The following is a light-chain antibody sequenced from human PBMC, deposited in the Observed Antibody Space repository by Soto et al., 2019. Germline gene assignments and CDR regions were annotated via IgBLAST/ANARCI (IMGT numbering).Light chain of an antibody. J-gene: IGKJ1*01. CDR3: QQYNNYSCR. V-gene: IGKV1-5*01. Sequence: DLQMTPSPFTLFATLGARVTIPFRASQNIGRWLAWYQQKPGTAPNLLIYHASNLRGGVPSRFSGGGSGTEFTLTISRLQPDDIAVYSCQQYNNYSCRFAEGTKVDIK. CDR2: HAS. CDR1: QNIGRW.